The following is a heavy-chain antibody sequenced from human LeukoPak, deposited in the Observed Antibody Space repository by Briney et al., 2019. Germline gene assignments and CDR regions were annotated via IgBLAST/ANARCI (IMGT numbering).Heavy chain of an antibody. V-gene: IGHV3-23*01. Sequence: GGSLRLSCAVSGFTFSSYAMSWVRQAPGKGLEWVSVISGSGGSTYYADSVKGRFTISRDNSKNTLYLQMNSLRAEDTAVYYCAKDPITMVRGVITLYYYYYGMDVWGQGTTVTVSS. J-gene: IGHJ6*02. CDR1: GFTFSSYA. D-gene: IGHD3-10*01. CDR2: ISGSGGST. CDR3: AKDPITMVRGVITLYYYYYGMDV.